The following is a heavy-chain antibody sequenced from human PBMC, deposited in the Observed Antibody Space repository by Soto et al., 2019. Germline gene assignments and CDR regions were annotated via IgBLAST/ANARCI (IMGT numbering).Heavy chain of an antibody. V-gene: IGHV3-30-3*01. D-gene: IGHD3-10*01. CDR3: ANPRGYYGSGSLTLGY. Sequence: GGSLRLSCAASGFTFSSYAMHWVRQAPGKGLEWVAVISYDGSNKYYADSVKGRFTISRDNSKNTLYLQMNSLRAEDTAVYYCANPRGYYGSGSLTLGYWGQGTLVTVSS. J-gene: IGHJ4*02. CDR1: GFTFSSYA. CDR2: ISYDGSNK.